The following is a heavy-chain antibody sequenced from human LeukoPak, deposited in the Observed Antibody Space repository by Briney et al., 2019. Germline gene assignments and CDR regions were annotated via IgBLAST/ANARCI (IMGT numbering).Heavy chain of an antibody. J-gene: IGHJ6*03. D-gene: IGHD2-2*01. V-gene: IGHV3-30*04. Sequence: PGGSLRLSCAASGFTFSSYAMHWVRQAPGKGLEWVAVISYDGSNKYYADSVKGRFTISRDNSKNTLYLQMNSLRAEDTAVYYCAKAPSLRGTSPNYYYYMDVWGKGTTVTISS. CDR3: AKAPSLRGTSPNYYYYMDV. CDR2: ISYDGSNK. CDR1: GFTFSSYA.